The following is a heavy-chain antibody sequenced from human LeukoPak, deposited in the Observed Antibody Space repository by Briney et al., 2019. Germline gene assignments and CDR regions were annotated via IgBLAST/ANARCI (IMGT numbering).Heavy chain of an antibody. V-gene: IGHV4-34*01. J-gene: IGHJ6*03. CDR1: GGSFSGYY. D-gene: IGHD3-22*01. Sequence: PSETLSLTCAVYGGSFSGYYWSWIRQPPGKGLEWIGEINHSGSTNYNPSLKSRVTISVDTSKNQFSLKLSSVSAADTAVYYCARGRYRLGNYYDSSGYYHRYYYYMDVWGKGTTVTVSS. CDR2: INHSGST. CDR3: ARGRYRLGNYYDSSGYYHRYYYYMDV.